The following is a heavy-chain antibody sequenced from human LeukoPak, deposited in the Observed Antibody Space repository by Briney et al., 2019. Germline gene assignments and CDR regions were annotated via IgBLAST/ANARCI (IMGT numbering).Heavy chain of an antibody. CDR2: IIPILGIA. Sequence: ASVKVSCKASGGTFSSYAISWVRQAPGQGLEWMGRIIPILGIANYAQKFQGRVTITADKSTSTAYMELSSLRSEDTAVYYCARVGGYYYFDYWGQGTLVTVSS. CDR3: ARVGGYYYFDY. D-gene: IGHD3-22*01. J-gene: IGHJ4*02. V-gene: IGHV1-69*04. CDR1: GGTFSSYA.